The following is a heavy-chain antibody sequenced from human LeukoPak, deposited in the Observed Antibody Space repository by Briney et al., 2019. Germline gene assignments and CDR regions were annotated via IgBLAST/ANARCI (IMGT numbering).Heavy chain of an antibody. D-gene: IGHD5-12*01. CDR2: IYSGGST. CDR1: GFTLDYFW. Sequence: GGSLRLSCAVSGFTLDYFWMSWVRQAPGKGLEWVSVIYSGGSTYYADSVKGRFTISRDNSKNTLYLQMNSLRAEDTAVYYCAREPVATISYYYYGMDVWGQGTTVTVSS. CDR3: AREPVATISYYYYGMDV. V-gene: IGHV3-66*02. J-gene: IGHJ6*02.